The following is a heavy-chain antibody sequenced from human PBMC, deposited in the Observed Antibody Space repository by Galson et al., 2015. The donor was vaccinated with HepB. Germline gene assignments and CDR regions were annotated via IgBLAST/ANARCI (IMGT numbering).Heavy chain of an antibody. CDR1: EFTFSSYA. CDR2: IGSSSSYI. Sequence: SLRLSCAVSEFTFSSYAMSWVRQAPGKGLEWVSSIGSSSSYIYYADSVKGRFTISRDNAKNSLYLQMNSLRAEDTAVYYCARDLRGGDAFDIWGQGTMVTVSS. V-gene: IGHV3-21*01. D-gene: IGHD3-16*01. J-gene: IGHJ3*02. CDR3: ARDLRGGDAFDI.